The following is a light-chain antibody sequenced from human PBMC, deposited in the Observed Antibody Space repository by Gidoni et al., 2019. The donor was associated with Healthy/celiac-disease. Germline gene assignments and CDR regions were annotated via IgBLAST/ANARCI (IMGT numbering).Light chain of an antibody. CDR3: QQSDSTLT. CDR2: SAS. J-gene: IGKJ4*01. CDR1: QSISRY. V-gene: IGKV1-39*01. Sequence: DIQMTQSPSSLSAPLRDRVTLSCLASQSISRYLNWYQQKPGKAPKHLIYSASIVQSEVPSRFSGSGSGTDFALSISSLQPEDIATYYCQQSDSTLTFGGGTKVEIK.